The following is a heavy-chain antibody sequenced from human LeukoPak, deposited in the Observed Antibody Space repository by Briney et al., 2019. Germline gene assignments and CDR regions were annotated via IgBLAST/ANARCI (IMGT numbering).Heavy chain of an antibody. CDR3: TTDLGTYYHGSQRLIPIDY. CDR2: IKSKTDGETT. V-gene: IGHV3-15*01. CDR1: GFTFTNAW. J-gene: IGHJ4*02. Sequence: GGSLRLSCVDSGFTFTNAWMSWVRQAPGKGLEWIGRIKSKTDGETTNYAEPVRGRFTISRDDSKSAVYLQMNSLKIEGTAVYYCTTDLGTYYHGSQRLIPIDYWGQGTLVTVSS. D-gene: IGHD3-10*01.